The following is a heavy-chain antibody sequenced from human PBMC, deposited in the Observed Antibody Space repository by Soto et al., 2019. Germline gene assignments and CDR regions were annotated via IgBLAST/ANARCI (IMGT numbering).Heavy chain of an antibody. Sequence: HVQLVESGGAVVQPGKSLRLSCAASGFTFNTYGMYWVRQAPGKGLEWVAAISYDGSNKYHADSVKGRFTISRDNSKNTLYLQMNSLRVEYTAVYYCAKDIVRYTYGACDCWGQGALVTVSS. J-gene: IGHJ4*02. D-gene: IGHD5-18*01. CDR2: ISYDGSNK. CDR3: AKDIVRYTYGACDC. CDR1: GFTFNTYG. V-gene: IGHV3-30*18.